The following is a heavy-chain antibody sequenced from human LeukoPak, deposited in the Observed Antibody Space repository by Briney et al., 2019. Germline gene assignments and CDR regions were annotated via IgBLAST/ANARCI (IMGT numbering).Heavy chain of an antibody. Sequence: SVKVSCKASGYTFTSYGISWVRQAPGQGLEWMGGIIPIFGTANYAQKFQGRVTITTDESTSTAYMELSSLRSEDTAVYYCARSYCSGGSCYGDWGQGTLVTVSS. CDR1: GYTFTSYG. D-gene: IGHD2-15*01. J-gene: IGHJ4*02. CDR3: ARSYCSGGSCYGD. CDR2: IIPIFGTA. V-gene: IGHV1-69*05.